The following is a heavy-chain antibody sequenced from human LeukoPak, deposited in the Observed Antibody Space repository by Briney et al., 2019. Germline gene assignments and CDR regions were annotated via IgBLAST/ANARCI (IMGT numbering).Heavy chain of an antibody. D-gene: IGHD1-1*01. CDR1: GYSIGSGYY. CDR2: MYHSGSA. J-gene: IGHJ6*03. Sequence: SETLSLTCTVSGYSIGSGYYWGWIRQPPGKGLEWIGSMYHSGSAYYYPSLKSRITISIDTSKNQFSLKLSSVTAADTAVYYCARDNWNSYYMNVWGKGTTVTISS. V-gene: IGHV4-38-2*02. CDR3: ARDNWNSYYMNV.